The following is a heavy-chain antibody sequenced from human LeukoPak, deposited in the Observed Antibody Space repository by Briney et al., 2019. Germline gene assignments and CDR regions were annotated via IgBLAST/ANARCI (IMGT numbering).Heavy chain of an antibody. CDR2: ISGSGGST. J-gene: IGHJ4*02. D-gene: IGHD1-26*01. Sequence: GGSLRLACAASGFTFSSYAMSWVRQAPGKGLEWVSAISGSGGSTYYADSVKGRFTISIDNSKNTLYLQMNSLRAEDTAVYYCAKGPSGSYWDYWGQGTLVTVSS. V-gene: IGHV3-23*01. CDR1: GFTFSSYA. CDR3: AKGPSGSYWDY.